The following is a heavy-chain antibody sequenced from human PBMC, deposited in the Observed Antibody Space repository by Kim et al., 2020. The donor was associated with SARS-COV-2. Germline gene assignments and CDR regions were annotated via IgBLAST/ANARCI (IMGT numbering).Heavy chain of an antibody. V-gene: IGHV4-59*08. CDR3: ARHRSSRSLAADY. CDR2: IYYSGST. CDR1: GGSISSYY. J-gene: IGHJ4*02. Sequence: SETLSLTCTVSGGSISSYYWSWIRQPPGKGLESIGYIYYSGSTNFNPSLKSRVTISVDTSKNQFSLKLSSVTAADTAVYYCARHRSSRSLAADYWGQGTLVTVSS. D-gene: IGHD6-13*01.